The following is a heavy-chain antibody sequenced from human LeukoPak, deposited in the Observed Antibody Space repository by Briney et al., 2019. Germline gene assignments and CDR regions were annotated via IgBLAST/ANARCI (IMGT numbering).Heavy chain of an antibody. CDR3: ARTMGIAAAGVDY. V-gene: IGHV4-4*02. Sequence: SGTLSLTCAVSSGSISSSNWWSWVRQPPGKGLEWIGEIYHSGSTNYNPSLKSRVTISVDKSKNQFSLRLSSVTAADTAVYYCARTMGIAAAGVDYWGQGTLATVSS. CDR2: IYHSGST. CDR1: SGSISSSNW. J-gene: IGHJ4*02. D-gene: IGHD6-13*01.